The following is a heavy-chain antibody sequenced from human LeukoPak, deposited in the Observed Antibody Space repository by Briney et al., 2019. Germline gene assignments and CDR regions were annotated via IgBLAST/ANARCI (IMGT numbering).Heavy chain of an antibody. J-gene: IGHJ4*02. Sequence: PGGSLRLSCVASGFTSSDHYIDWVRQAPGKGLEWVGRTRNKANSYTTEYAASVKGRFTISRDDLKNSLFLQMNSLMTEDTAVYYCARARRGSYPSSDYWGQGTLVTVSS. CDR3: ARARRGSYPSSDY. CDR2: TRNKANSYTT. CDR1: GFTSSDHY. D-gene: IGHD1-26*01. V-gene: IGHV3-72*01.